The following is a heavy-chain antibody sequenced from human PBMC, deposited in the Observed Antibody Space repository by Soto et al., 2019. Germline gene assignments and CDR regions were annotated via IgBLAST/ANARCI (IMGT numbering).Heavy chain of an antibody. D-gene: IGHD3-10*01. CDR1: GYTFTIYD. Sequence: GASLKVSCKASGYTFTIYDINWVRQATGQGLEWMGWMNPNSGNTGYAQKFQGRVTMTRNTSISTAYMELSSLRSEDTAVYYCACALRGDYYYCYYLDFWGKGTSVTVSS. J-gene: IGHJ6*03. V-gene: IGHV1-8*01. CDR2: MNPNSGNT. CDR3: ACALRGDYYYCYYLDF.